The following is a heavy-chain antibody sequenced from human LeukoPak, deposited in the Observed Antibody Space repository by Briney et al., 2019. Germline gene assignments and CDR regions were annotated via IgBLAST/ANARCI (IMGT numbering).Heavy chain of an antibody. CDR3: ARGGIGVARSFDI. Sequence: SETLSLTCTVSGGSISSYYWSWIRQPPGKGLEWIGYIYYSGSTNYNPSLKSRVTISVDTSKNQFSLKLSSVTAADTAVYYCARGGIGVARSFDIWGQGTRVTVSS. CDR2: IYYSGST. D-gene: IGHD6-19*01. V-gene: IGHV4-59*01. J-gene: IGHJ3*02. CDR1: GGSISSYY.